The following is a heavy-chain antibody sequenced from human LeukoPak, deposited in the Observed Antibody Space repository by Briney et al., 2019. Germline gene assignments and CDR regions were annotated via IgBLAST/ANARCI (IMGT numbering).Heavy chain of an antibody. CDR1: GFTFSSXG. V-gene: IGHV3-30*03. CDR2: ISYDGSNK. CDR3: AXXXAFDI. J-gene: IGHJ3*02. Sequence: RLSCXASGFTFSSXGXHWVRQAXGXGLEWVAVISYDGSNKYYADSVKGRFTISRDNSKNTLYLQMNSLRAEDTAVYYCAXXXAFDIWGQGTMVTXSX.